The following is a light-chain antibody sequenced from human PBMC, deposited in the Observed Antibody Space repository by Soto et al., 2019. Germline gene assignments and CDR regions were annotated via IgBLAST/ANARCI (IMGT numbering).Light chain of an antibody. CDR1: QSVSSY. Sequence: ELVLTQSPATLSLSPGERATLSCRASQSVSSYLDWYQQKPGQVPRLVIYDASNRATGIPGRFSGSGSGTDFTRTISSLEPEDFGAYYCQQRSSWPRTFGQGTKVEIK. V-gene: IGKV3-11*01. CDR2: DAS. J-gene: IGKJ1*01. CDR3: QQRSSWPRT.